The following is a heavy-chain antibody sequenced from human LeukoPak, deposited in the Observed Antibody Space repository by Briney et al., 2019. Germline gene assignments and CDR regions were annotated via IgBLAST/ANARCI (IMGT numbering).Heavy chain of an antibody. D-gene: IGHD2-15*01. Sequence: GGSLRLSCAASVFTFSSYWMHWVRQAPGKGLVWVSRINSDGSSTSYADSVRGRFTISRDNAKNTLYLQMNSLRAEDTAVYYCATSTKPYCSGGSCYDMDVWGQGTTVTVSS. CDR3: ATSTKPYCSGGSCYDMDV. CDR1: VFTFSSYW. J-gene: IGHJ6*02. CDR2: INSDGSST. V-gene: IGHV3-74*01.